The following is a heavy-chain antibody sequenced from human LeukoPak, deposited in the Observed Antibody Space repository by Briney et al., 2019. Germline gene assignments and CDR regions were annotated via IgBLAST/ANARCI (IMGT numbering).Heavy chain of an antibody. CDR1: GGSVSSGSYY. J-gene: IGHJ4*02. CDR2: IYHSGSS. V-gene: IGHV4-61*01. CDR3: ATVVRSWDYFDY. D-gene: IGHD2/OR15-2a*01. Sequence: SETLSLTCTVSGGSVSSGSYYWSWIRQPPGKGLEWIGYIYHSGSSNYNPSLKSRVTISVDTSKNQFSMWLSSVTAADTAVYYCATVVRSWDYFDYWGQGTLVTVSS.